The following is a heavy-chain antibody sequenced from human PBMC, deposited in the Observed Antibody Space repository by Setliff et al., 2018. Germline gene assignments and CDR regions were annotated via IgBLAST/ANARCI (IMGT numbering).Heavy chain of an antibody. Sequence: SETLSLTCAVSGDSISSGNWWSWVRQPPEKGLEWIVNIHHSGKAYYNPSLKSRVTMSVDTSKNHVSLKLSSVTAADTAVYYCASAHTWSLPNDTSAYPGWFDPWGKGPLVTVSS. D-gene: IGHD3-22*01. CDR1: GDSISSGNW. CDR2: IHHSGKA. V-gene: IGHV4-4*02. CDR3: ASAHTWSLPNDTSAYPGWFDP. J-gene: IGHJ5*02.